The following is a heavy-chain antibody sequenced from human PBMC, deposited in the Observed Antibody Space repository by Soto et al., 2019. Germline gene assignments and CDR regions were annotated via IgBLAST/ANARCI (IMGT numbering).Heavy chain of an antibody. CDR1: GGSTGSLAYY. CDR3: ARQSVMNWFDP. V-gene: IGHV4-39*01. Sequence: QLQLQESGPGLVEPSETLSLTYTVSGGSTGSLAYYWAWIRQPPGRGLEWIGSIYYSGSIYHNPSLKSRVTMTVDTSKNHFSLNMTSVTAADTAIYYCARQSVMNWFDPWGQGTLVTVAS. D-gene: IGHD2-8*01. J-gene: IGHJ5*02. CDR2: IYYSGSI.